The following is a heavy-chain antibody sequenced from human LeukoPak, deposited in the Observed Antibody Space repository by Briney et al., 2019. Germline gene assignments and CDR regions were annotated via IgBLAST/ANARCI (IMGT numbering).Heavy chain of an antibody. J-gene: IGHJ4*02. CDR2: DYYSGSS. V-gene: IGHV4-39*07. CDR1: GDSITCNSFY. D-gene: IGHD1-14*01. Sequence: SETLSLTCTVSGDSITCNSFYWAWIRQPPGKGLEWIGSDYYSGSSYSTPSLQSRVTISVDKPKNQFSLKVTSVTAADTAVYYCVRDVESDTGDFLYFDSWGPGTLVTVSS. CDR3: VRDVESDTGDFLYFDS.